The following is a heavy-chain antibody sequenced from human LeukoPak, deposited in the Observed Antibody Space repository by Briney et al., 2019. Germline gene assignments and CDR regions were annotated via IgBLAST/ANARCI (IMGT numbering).Heavy chain of an antibody. CDR3: AGYQLLLGSWFDP. J-gene: IGHJ5*02. CDR2: IYYSGST. D-gene: IGHD2-2*01. Sequence: PSQTLSLTCTVSGGSISSGDYYWRWVRQPPGKGLEWIGYIYYSGSTYYNPSLKSRVTISVDTSKTQFSLKLSSVTAADTAVYYCAGYQLLLGSWFDPWGQGTLVTVSS. CDR1: GGSISSGDYY. V-gene: IGHV4-30-4*01.